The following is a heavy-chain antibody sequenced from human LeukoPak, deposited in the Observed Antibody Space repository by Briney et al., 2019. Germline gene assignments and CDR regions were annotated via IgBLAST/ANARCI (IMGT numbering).Heavy chain of an antibody. J-gene: IGHJ3*02. Sequence: GGSLRLSCATSGFTFSSEPMNWVRQAPGKGLEWVAHIRSGGDNIHYADSVRGRFTISRDNAKKSLYLQMNSLRAEDTAVYYCVRDVQFAFDIWGQGAMVTVSS. CDR2: IRSGGDNI. D-gene: IGHD5-24*01. CDR1: GFTFSSEP. V-gene: IGHV3-48*01. CDR3: VRDVQFAFDI.